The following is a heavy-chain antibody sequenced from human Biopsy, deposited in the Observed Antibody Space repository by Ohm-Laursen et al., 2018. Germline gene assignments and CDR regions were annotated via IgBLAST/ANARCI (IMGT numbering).Heavy chain of an antibody. D-gene: IGHD3-10*01. Sequence: AASVKVSCKSSGYTFNDYYIHWVRQSPGQGLEWMGWVNPNSGATNSAEKFRGRVTLTRDTSISAVYIELRRLKSDDAAVYFCARDRMTDVFGGPTRTDVFDSWGQGTPVTVSS. CDR1: GYTFNDYY. V-gene: IGHV1-2*02. CDR2: VNPNSGAT. J-gene: IGHJ4*02. CDR3: ARDRMTDVFGGPTRTDVFDS.